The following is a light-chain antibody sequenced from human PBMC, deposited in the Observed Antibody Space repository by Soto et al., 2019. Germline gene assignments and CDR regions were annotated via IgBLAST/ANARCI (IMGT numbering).Light chain of an antibody. Sequence: QSVLTQPASVSGSPGQSITISCTGTSSDVGGYNYVSWYQQHPGKAPRRMIYDVSNRPSGVSTRFSGSKSGNTASLTISGLQAEDEADYYCCSFTTSTTGVFGGGTELTVL. CDR3: CSFTTSTTGV. V-gene: IGLV2-14*01. J-gene: IGLJ3*02. CDR1: SSDVGGYNY. CDR2: DVS.